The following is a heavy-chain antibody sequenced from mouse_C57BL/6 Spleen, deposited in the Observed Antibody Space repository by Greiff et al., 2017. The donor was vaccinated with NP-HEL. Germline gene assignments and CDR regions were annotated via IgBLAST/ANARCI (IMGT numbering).Heavy chain of an antibody. V-gene: IGHV5-6*01. CDR2: ISSGGSYT. J-gene: IGHJ1*03. CDR1: GFTFSSYG. D-gene: IGHD1-1*01. Sequence: EVQGVESGGDLVKPGGSLKLSCAASGFTFSSYGMSWVRQTPDKRLEWVATISSGGSYTYYPDSVKGRFTISRDNAKNTLYLQMSSLKSEDTAMYYCARGDYYGSSYFWYFDVWGTGTTVTVSS. CDR3: ARGDYYGSSYFWYFDV.